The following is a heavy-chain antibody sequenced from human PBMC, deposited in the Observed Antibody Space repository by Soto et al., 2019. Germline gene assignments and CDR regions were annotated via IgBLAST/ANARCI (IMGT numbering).Heavy chain of an antibody. CDR1: GYSFTSYW. D-gene: IGHD3-10*01. J-gene: IGHJ4*02. CDR3: ARHPRFGELPFDY. Sequence: PGESLKISCKGSGYSFTSYWISWVRQMPGRGLEWMGRIDPSDSYTNYSPSFQGHVTISADKSISTAYLQWSSLKASDTAMYYCARHPRFGELPFDYWGQGTLVTVSS. CDR2: IDPSDSYT. V-gene: IGHV5-10-1*01.